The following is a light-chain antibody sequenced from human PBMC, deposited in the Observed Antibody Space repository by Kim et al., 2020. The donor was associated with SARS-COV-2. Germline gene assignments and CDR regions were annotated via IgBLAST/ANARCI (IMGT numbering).Light chain of an antibody. CDR3: QQDGSSPPT. CDR2: GAS. Sequence: EIVLTQSPGTLSLSPGERATLSCRASQSVSSSSFAWYQQKPGQAPRLLVFGASSRATGIPDRFSGSGSGTDFTLTISRLEPEDFAVYYCQQDGSSPPTFGQGTKVEIK. J-gene: IGKJ1*01. V-gene: IGKV3-20*01. CDR1: QSVSSSS.